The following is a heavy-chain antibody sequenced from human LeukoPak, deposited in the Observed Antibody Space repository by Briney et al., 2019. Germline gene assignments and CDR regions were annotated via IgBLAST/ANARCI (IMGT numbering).Heavy chain of an antibody. V-gene: IGHV1-69-2*01. Sequence: ATVKISCKASGYTFNDYYIHWVQQAPRKGLEWMGRVDLEDGDTIYAEKFQGRVTITADTSTDIAFMDLSSLTSFDTAVYYCARGSRSFDWLRSYFDFWGQGTLVSVSP. J-gene: IGHJ4*02. D-gene: IGHD3-9*01. CDR3: ARGSRSFDWLRSYFDF. CDR1: GYTFNDYY. CDR2: VDLEDGDT.